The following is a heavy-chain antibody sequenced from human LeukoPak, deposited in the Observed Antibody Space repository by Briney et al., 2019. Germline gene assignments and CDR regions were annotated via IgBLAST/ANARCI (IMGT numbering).Heavy chain of an antibody. D-gene: IGHD6-19*01. CDR1: GGSISSSNW. J-gene: IGHJ4*02. CDR2: IYHSGST. V-gene: IGHV4-4*02. Sequence: SETLSLTCAVSGGSISSSNWWSWVRQPPGKGLEWIGEIYHSGSTNYNPSLKSRVTISVDKSKNQFSLKLSSVTAADTAVYYCAQTLRVAGTGFDYWGQGTLVTVSS. CDR3: AQTLRVAGTGFDY.